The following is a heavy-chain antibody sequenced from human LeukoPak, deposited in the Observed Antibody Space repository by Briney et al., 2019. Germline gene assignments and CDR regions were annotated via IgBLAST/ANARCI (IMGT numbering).Heavy chain of an antibody. CDR3: ARDVGGIIDY. J-gene: IGHJ4*02. Sequence: GGSLRLSCAASGFTFSDHYMDWVRQAPGKGLEWVGRTRNKANSYTTEYAASVKGRLTISRDDSKNSLYLQMNSLKTEDTAVYYCARDVGGIIDYWGQGTLVTVSS. CDR2: TRNKANSYTT. CDR1: GFTFSDHY. V-gene: IGHV3-72*01. D-gene: IGHD4-23*01.